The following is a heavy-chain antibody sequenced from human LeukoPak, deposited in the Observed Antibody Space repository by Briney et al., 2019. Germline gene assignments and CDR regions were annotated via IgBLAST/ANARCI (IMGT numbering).Heavy chain of an antibody. J-gene: IGHJ4*02. CDR1: GFIFTTSW. CDR3: AREAAPYCSSTSCYVY. CDR2: ISSSGSTI. V-gene: IGHV3-48*03. Sequence: GGSLRLSCAASGFIFTTSWMAWVRQAPGKGLEWVSYISSSGSTIYYADSVKGRFTISRDNAKNSLYLQMNSLRAEDTAVYYCAREAAPYCSSTSCYVYWGQGTLVTVSS. D-gene: IGHD2-2*01.